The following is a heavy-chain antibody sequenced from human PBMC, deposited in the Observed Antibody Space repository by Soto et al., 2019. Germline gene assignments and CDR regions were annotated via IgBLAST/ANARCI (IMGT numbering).Heavy chain of an antibody. V-gene: IGHV3-23*01. J-gene: IGHJ4*02. CDR3: ARGGYSRVWSFDY. D-gene: IGHD6-19*01. Sequence: GGSLRLSCAASGFTFSNYAMSWVRRAPGTGLEWVSTISGGGDGTYYSDSVKGRFTISRDNSKNTLYLQINSLRSDDTAVFHCARGGYSRVWSFDYWCQGTLVTVSS. CDR2: ISGGGDGT. CDR1: GFTFSNYA.